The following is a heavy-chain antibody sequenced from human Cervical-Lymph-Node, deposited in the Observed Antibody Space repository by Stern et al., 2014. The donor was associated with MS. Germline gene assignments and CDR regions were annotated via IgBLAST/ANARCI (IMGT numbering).Heavy chain of an antibody. CDR3: ASRLVASGH. CDR2: IIPFMDTS. CDR1: GGTFTTHP. V-gene: IGHV1-69*06. J-gene: IGHJ4*02. Sequence: VQLVESGAEVKKPGSSVKVSCEASGGTFTTHPITWWRQAPGQGLEWMGGIIPFMDTSKYAEKIQGRITITADKSTSTTYMEISSLRSDDTAVYCCASRLVASGHWGQGTLVIVS. D-gene: IGHD2-8*02.